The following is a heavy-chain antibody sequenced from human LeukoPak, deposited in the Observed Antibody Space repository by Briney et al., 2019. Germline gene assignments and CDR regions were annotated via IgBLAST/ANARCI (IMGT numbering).Heavy chain of an antibody. CDR2: IYYSGTT. V-gene: IGHV4-59*01. D-gene: IGHD7-27*01. Sequence: PSETLSLTCTVSGGSISSGYWSWTRQSPGKGLEWIGYIYYSGTTSYNPSLKSRVTISLDTSKNQFSLKLSSVTAADTAVYYCARGANWGSPDYWGQGTLVTVSS. J-gene: IGHJ4*02. CDR3: ARGANWGSPDY. CDR1: GGSISSGY.